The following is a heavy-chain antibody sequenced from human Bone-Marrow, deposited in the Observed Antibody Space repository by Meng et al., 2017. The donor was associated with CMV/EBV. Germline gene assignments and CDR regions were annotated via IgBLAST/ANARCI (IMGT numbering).Heavy chain of an antibody. J-gene: IGHJ4*02. D-gene: IGHD5-24*01. CDR1: GGTFSSYA. CDR2: INPNSGGT. Sequence: ASVKVSCKASGGTFSSYAISWVRQAPGQGLEWMGWINPNSGGTNYAQKFQGRVTMTRDTSISTAYMELSRLRSDDTAVYYCATSPGWLQPTPFDYWGQGTLVTVSS. V-gene: IGHV1-2*02. CDR3: ATSPGWLQPTPFDY.